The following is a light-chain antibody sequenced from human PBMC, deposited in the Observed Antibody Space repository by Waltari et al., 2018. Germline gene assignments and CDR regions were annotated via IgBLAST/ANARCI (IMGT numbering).Light chain of an antibody. J-gene: IGLJ2*01. CDR1: SSDVGGYNY. CDR2: DVS. CDR3: SSYTSSSVV. V-gene: IGLV2-14*01. Sequence: QSALTQPASVSGFPGQSITISCTGTSSDVGGYNYVSWYQQHPGKAPTLMIYDVSKRPSGVSNRFSGSKSGNTASLTISGLQAEDEADYYCSSYTSSSVVFGGGTKLTVL.